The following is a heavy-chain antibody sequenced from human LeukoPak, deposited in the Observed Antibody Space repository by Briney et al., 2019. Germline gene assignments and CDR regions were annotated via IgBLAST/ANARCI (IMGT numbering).Heavy chain of an antibody. CDR3: ARLVVVAATPGYFDY. V-gene: IGHV3-11*06. CDR2: ISSGTSYT. CDR1: GFTFSDYH. J-gene: IGHJ4*02. Sequence: GGSLRLSCAASGFTFSDYHMSWIRQAPGKGLEWVSYISSGTSYTNYADSVKGRFTISRDNAKNSLYLQMNNLRAEDTALYYCARLVVVAATPGYFDYWGQGTLVTVSS. D-gene: IGHD2-15*01.